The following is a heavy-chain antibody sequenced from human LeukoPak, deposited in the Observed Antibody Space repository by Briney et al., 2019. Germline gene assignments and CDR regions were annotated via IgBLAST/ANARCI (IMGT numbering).Heavy chain of an antibody. CDR2: INPKSGDT. Sequence: ASVKVSCKASGYTFIDCYIHWVRQAPGQGLEWMGWINPKSGDTKYAPKFQGRVTMTRDTSISTAYMDVSSLRYDDTAVYYCASEYYYDRSGANAFDICGQGTMVTVS. D-gene: IGHD3-22*01. V-gene: IGHV1-2*02. CDR3: ASEYYYDRSGANAFDI. J-gene: IGHJ3*02. CDR1: GYTFIDCY.